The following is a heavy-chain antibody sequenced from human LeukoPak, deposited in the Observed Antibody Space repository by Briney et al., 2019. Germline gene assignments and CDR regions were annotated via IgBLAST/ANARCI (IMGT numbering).Heavy chain of an antibody. CDR1: GASFSGYY. J-gene: IGHJ4*02. D-gene: IGHD6-19*01. CDR3: ARVRWLVRYFDY. V-gene: IGHV4-34*01. Sequence: SETLSLTCAVYGASFSGYYWSWIRQPPGKGLEWIGEINHSGSTNYNPSLKSRVTISVDTSKNQFSLKLSSVTAADTAVYYCARVRWLVRYFDYWGQGTLVTVSS. CDR2: INHSGST.